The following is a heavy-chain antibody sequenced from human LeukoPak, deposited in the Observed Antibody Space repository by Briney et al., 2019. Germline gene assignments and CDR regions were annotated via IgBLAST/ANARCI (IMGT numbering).Heavy chain of an antibody. J-gene: IGHJ5*02. CDR3: ASTHGRYDTSGYHVNYFDP. CDR2: IFSHGGT. Sequence: SETLSLTRTVSGGSVSDYYWSWIRQSPGQGLQWLGYIFSHGGTDYNPSLKGRVTISVDTSKNQFSLQLTSVTAADTAVYYCASTHGRYDTSGYHVNYFDPWGQGTLVTVSS. CDR1: GGSVSDYY. V-gene: IGHV4-59*02. D-gene: IGHD3-22*01.